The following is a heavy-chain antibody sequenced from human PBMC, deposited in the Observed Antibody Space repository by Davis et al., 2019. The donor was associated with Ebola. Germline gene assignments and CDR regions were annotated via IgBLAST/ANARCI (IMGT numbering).Heavy chain of an antibody. J-gene: IGHJ3*02. Sequence: GSLRLSCAVYGGSFSGYYWSWIRQPPGKGLEWIGEINHSGSTNYNPSLKSRVTISVDTSKNQFSLKLSSVTAADTAVYYCARECGGDCYFAFDIWGQGTMVTVSS. CDR3: ARECGGDCYFAFDI. CDR2: INHSGST. V-gene: IGHV4-34*01. CDR1: GGSFSGYY. D-gene: IGHD2-21*01.